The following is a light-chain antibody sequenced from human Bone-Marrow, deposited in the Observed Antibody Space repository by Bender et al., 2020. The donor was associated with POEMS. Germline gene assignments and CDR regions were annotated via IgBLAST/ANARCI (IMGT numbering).Light chain of an antibody. V-gene: IGLV6-57*02. J-gene: IGLJ2*01. CDR2: EDN. Sequence: NLMLTQPHSVSESPGETVTISCTGSSGSIASYHVQWYQQRPGSAPTTVIYEDNRRPSGVPDRFSGSIDGSSNSASLTISGLTTEDEADYYCLSYDTVPHVVFGGGTKLTVL. CDR1: SGSIASYH. CDR3: LSYDTVPHVV.